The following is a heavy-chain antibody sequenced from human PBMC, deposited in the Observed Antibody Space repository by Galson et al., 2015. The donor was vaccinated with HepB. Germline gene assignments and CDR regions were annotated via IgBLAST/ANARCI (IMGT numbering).Heavy chain of an antibody. CDR3: ARGDSGFDS. CDR2: TYYRSKWYN. D-gene: IGHD1-26*01. CDR1: GDSVSGDSAA. J-gene: IGHJ4*02. V-gene: IGHV6-1*01. Sequence: CAISGDSVSGDSAAWNWIRQSPSRGLEWLGRTYYRSKWYNDYAVSVESRITINSDTSKNQFSLQLNSATPEDTAVYYCARGDSGFDSWGQGTLVTVSS.